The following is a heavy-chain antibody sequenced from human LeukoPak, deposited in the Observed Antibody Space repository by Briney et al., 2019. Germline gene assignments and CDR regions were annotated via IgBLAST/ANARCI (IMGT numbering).Heavy chain of an antibody. Sequence: PGGSLRLSCAASGFTFSTYSMDWVRQAPGKGREWVSYISPTSSDKYYADSVKGRFTISRDNAKNSLYLQMNSLRAEDTAVYYCARAAYSSGPDYWGQGTLVTVSS. CDR2: ISPTSSDK. CDR3: ARAAYSSGPDY. CDR1: GFTFSTYS. D-gene: IGHD6-19*01. J-gene: IGHJ4*02. V-gene: IGHV3-48*01.